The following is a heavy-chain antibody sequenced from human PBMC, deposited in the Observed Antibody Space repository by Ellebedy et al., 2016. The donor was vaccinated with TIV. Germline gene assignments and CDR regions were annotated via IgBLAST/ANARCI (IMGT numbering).Heavy chain of an antibody. Sequence: GGSLRLSCAASGFTFSHYAMSWVRRSPGKGLDWVSLISGSGEYTYYADSVKGRLTISRDNSMDTLYLQMNSLGVGDTAVYYCAKLGFDILTGSGGMDVWGQGTTVTVSS. CDR1: GFTFSHYA. CDR2: ISGSGEYT. J-gene: IGHJ6*02. D-gene: IGHD3-9*01. CDR3: AKLGFDILTGSGGMDV. V-gene: IGHV3-23*01.